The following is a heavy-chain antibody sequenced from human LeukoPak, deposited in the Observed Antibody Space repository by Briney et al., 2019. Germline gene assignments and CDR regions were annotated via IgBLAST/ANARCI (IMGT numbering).Heavy chain of an antibody. V-gene: IGHV3-11*01. D-gene: IGHD1-26*01. Sequence: GRSLRLSCAASGFTSSDYYMSWIRQAPGKGLEWVSYISSSGSTIYYADSVKGRFTISRDDAKNSLYLQMNSLRAEDTAVYYCARDRVGATCFDYWGQGTLVTVSS. CDR2: ISSSGSTI. J-gene: IGHJ4*02. CDR1: GFTSSDYY. CDR3: ARDRVGATCFDY.